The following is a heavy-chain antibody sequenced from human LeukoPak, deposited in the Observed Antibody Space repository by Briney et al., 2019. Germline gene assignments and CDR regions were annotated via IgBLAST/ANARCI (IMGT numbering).Heavy chain of an antibody. CDR2: IYYSGST. V-gene: IGHV4-59*01. D-gene: IGHD3-22*01. Sequence: SETLSLTCTVSGGSISTYYWSWIRQPPGKGLEWLGYIYYSGSTNYNPSLKSRVTISVDTPKNQFSLKLSSVTAADTAVYYCARGVYSSGYYYYFDCWGQGTLVTVSS. J-gene: IGHJ4*02. CDR1: GGSISTYY. CDR3: ARGVYSSGYYYYFDC.